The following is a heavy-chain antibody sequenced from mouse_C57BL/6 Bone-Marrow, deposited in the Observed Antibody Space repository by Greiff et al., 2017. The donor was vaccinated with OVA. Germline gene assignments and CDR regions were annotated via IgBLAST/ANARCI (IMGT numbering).Heavy chain of an antibody. J-gene: IGHJ3*01. CDR2: IDPSDSYT. V-gene: IGHV1-50*01. CDR1: GYTFTSYW. D-gene: IGHD3-3*01. CDR3: ARGDGDWCAY. Sequence: VQLQQPGAELVKPGASVKLSCKASGYTFTSYWMQWVKQRPGQGLEWIGEIDPSDSYTNYNQKFKGKATLTVDTSSSTAYMQRSSLTSEDSAVYYGARGDGDWCAYWGQGTLVTGSA.